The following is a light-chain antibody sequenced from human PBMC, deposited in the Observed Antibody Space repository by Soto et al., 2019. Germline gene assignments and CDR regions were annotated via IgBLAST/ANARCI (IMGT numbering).Light chain of an antibody. CDR1: TGAVTSGYY. CDR3: LLYYGAQLGV. Sequence: QAVVTQEHSLTVSPGGTVTLTCATSTGAVTSGYYPNWFQQKPGQAPRALIYSTNNKYSWTPARFSGSLLGGKAALTLSGVQPEDEADYYCLLYYGAQLGVFGGGTKVTVL. J-gene: IGLJ2*01. CDR2: STN. V-gene: IGLV7-43*01.